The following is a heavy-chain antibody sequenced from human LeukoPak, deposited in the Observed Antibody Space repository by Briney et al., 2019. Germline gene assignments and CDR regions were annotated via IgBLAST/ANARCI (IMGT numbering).Heavy chain of an antibody. J-gene: IGHJ5*02. D-gene: IGHD4/OR15-4a*01. CDR2: ISTYNGNT. CDR1: GYTFTTYA. CDR3: ARGRLTGGWFDP. V-gene: IGHV1-18*01. Sequence: ASVKVSCKASGYTFTTYAISWVRQAPGQGLEWMGWISTYNGNTNYAQKFQGRVTMTRNTSISTAYMELSSLRSEDTAVYYCARGRLTGGWFDPWGQGTLVTVSS.